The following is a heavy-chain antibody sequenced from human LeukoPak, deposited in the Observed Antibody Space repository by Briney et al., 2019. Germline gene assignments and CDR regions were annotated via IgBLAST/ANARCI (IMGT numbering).Heavy chain of an antibody. CDR2: IKQDGSEK. J-gene: IGHJ6*04. V-gene: IGHV3-7*03. D-gene: IGHD3-10*01. Sequence: GGSLRLSCAASGFTFSSYWMSWVRQAPGKGLEWVANIKQDGSEKYYVDSVKGRFTISRDNAKNSLYLQMNSLRAEDTAVYYCARDQAWFGDGAYYYDYGMDVWGKGTTVTVSS. CDR1: GFTFSSYW. CDR3: ARDQAWFGDGAYYYDYGMDV.